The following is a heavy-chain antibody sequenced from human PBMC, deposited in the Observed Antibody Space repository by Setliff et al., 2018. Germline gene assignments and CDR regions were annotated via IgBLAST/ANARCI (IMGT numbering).Heavy chain of an antibody. J-gene: IGHJ4*02. CDR3: AKGCHAGCFWSDC. D-gene: IGHD2-15*01. CDR2: IYSGGRST. Sequence: GGSLRLSCGASGFTFSKYWMYWVRQAPGKGPEWGTIIYSGGRSTYYGDSVKGRFTVSRDDSKNTLYLQMNSLRAEDTAVYYCAKGCHAGCFWSDCWGQGTLVTVSS. CDR1: GFTFSKYW. V-gene: IGHV3-23*03.